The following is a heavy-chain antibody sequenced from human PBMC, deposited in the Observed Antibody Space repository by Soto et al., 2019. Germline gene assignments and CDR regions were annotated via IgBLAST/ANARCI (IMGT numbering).Heavy chain of an antibody. V-gene: IGHV1-2*02. CDR2: INPNSGGT. CDR1: GYTFTGYY. D-gene: IGHD3-3*01. Sequence: ASVKVSCKASGYTFTGYYMHWVRQAPGQGLEWMGWINPNSGGTNYARKFQGRVTMTRDTSISTAYMELSRLRSDDTAVYYCARSSFNVLRFLEWLPKNDAFDIWGQGTMVTVSS. J-gene: IGHJ3*02. CDR3: ARSSFNVLRFLEWLPKNDAFDI.